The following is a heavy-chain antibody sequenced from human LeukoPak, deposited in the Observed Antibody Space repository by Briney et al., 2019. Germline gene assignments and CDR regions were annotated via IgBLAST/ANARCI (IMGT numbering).Heavy chain of an antibody. CDR2: IVVGSGST. V-gene: IGHV1-58*02. J-gene: IGHJ5*02. D-gene: IGHD6-13*01. CDR1: GFTFTSSA. CDR3: AAAPHGYSSSWYVGNVSPWRA. Sequence: SVKVSCKASGFTFTSSAMQWVRQARGQRLEWIGWIVVGSGSTNYAQKFQERVTITRDMSTSTAYMELSSLRSEDTAVYYCAAAPHGYSSSWYVGNVSPWRAWGQGTLVTVSS.